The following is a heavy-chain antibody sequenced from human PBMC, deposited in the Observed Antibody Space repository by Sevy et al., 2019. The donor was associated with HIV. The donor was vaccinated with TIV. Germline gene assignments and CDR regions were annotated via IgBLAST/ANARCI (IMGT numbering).Heavy chain of an antibody. V-gene: IGHV3-30*18. CDR3: AKESVSWYLDF. D-gene: IGHD6-13*01. J-gene: IGHJ4*02. CDR1: GFTFSRNG. CDR2: ISYDGDSK. Sequence: GGSLRLSCAASGFTFSRNGMRWVRQVPGKGLEWVALISYDGDSKKYADSVKGRFTISRDNSKNTVYLHMNSLRSEDTAVYYCAKESVSWYLDFWGQGTLVTVSS.